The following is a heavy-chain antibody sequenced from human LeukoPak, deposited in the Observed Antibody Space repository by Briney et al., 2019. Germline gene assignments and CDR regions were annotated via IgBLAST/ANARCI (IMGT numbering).Heavy chain of an antibody. J-gene: IGHJ4*02. D-gene: IGHD4-17*01. Sequence: PGGSLRLSCAASGFTFSSYGMHWVRQAPGKGLEWVAVIWYDGSNKYYADSVKGRFTISRDNSKNTLYLQMNSLRAEDTAVYYCARDLRNGDYGDYYFDYWGQGTLVTVSS. CDR1: GFTFSSYG. CDR3: ARDLRNGDYGDYYFDY. V-gene: IGHV3-33*08. CDR2: IWYDGSNK.